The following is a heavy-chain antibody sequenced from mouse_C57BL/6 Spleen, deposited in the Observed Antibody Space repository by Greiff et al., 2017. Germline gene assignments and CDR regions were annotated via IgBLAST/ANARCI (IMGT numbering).Heavy chain of an antibody. D-gene: IGHD2-1*01. CDR1: GYTFTSYW. CDR3: ARGIYGNYPFAY. J-gene: IGHJ3*01. CDR2: IDPSDSYT. Sequence: VQLQQPGAELVKPGASVKLSCKASGYTFTSYWMQWVKQRPGQGLEWIGEIDPSDSYTNYNQKFKGKATLTVDTSSSTAYMQLSSLTSEDSAVYYCARGIYGNYPFAYWGQGTLVTVSA. V-gene: IGHV1-50*01.